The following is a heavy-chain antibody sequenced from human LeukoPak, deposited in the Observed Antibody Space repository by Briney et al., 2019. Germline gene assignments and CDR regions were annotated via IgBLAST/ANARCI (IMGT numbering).Heavy chain of an antibody. J-gene: IGHJ4*02. CDR2: TVGIGPDT. CDR1: GFTFTNYA. CDR3: TKASAARCIGVFCYPFDH. D-gene: IGHD2-15*01. Sequence: PGGSLRLSCAASGFTFTNYAMTWVRQAPGKGLEWVAATVGIGPDTYHADSVKGRFTISRDNSKNILYLQINSLRVEDTAVYYCTKASAARCIGVFCYPFDHWGQGTLVTVSS. V-gene: IGHV3-23*01.